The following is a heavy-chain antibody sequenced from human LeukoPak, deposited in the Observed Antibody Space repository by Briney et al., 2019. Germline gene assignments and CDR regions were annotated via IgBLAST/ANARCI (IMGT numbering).Heavy chain of an antibody. CDR1: GFTFNSYA. CDR2: IVGSGGST. J-gene: IGHJ4*02. Sequence: GGSLRLSCAASGFTFNSYAMHWVRQAPGKGLEWVSGIVGSGGSTYYAESVRGRFTISRDNSKNTVYMQMDSLRDEDTAVYYCAKTTIGYSSGRFPGWPVDYWGQGTLVTVSS. CDR3: AKTTIGYSSGRFPGWPVDY. V-gene: IGHV3-23*01. D-gene: IGHD6-19*01.